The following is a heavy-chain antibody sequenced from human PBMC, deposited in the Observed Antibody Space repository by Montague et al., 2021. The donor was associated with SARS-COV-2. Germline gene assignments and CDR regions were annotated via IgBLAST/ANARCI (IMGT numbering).Heavy chain of an antibody. V-gene: IGHV4-61*02. CDR2: IYTSGST. CDR3: ARDQPAYRTGGNCHPFDY. CDR1: GDSIRSGTYS. Sequence: TLSLTCTVSGDSIRSGTYSWNWVRQPAGKGLGWIVRIYTSGSTNYDPSLKSRVTMSVDTSKNQFSLRLSSVTAADTAVYYCARDQPAYRTGGNCHPFDYWGQGTLVTVSS. D-gene: IGHD2-15*01. J-gene: IGHJ4*02.